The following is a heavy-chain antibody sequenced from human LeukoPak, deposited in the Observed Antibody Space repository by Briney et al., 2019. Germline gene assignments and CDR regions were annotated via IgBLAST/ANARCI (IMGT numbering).Heavy chain of an antibody. CDR2: INSDGSIT. CDR3: ASRTYNYDSSGDY. CDR1: GFTFSNYW. V-gene: IGHV3-74*01. D-gene: IGHD3-22*01. Sequence: GGSLRLSCVASGFTFSNYWMHWVRHAPGKGLVWDSRINSDGSITTYADSVKGRFTISRDNAKNTLYLQMNSLRAEDTAVYYCASRTYNYDSSGDYWGQGTLVTVSS. J-gene: IGHJ4*02.